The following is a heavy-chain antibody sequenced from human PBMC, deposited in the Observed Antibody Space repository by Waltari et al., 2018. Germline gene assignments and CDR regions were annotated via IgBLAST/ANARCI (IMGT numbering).Heavy chain of an antibody. CDR1: GFTFSSYA. V-gene: IGHV3-23*01. Sequence: EVQLLESGGGLVQPGGSLRLSCAASGFTFSSYAMSWVRQAPGKGLEWGSAIRGSGGSTYYADSGKGRFTISRDNSKNTLYLQMNSLRAEDTAVYYCATVAVAVLDYWGQGTLVTVSS. D-gene: IGHD6-19*01. CDR2: IRGSGGST. CDR3: ATVAVAVLDY. J-gene: IGHJ4*02.